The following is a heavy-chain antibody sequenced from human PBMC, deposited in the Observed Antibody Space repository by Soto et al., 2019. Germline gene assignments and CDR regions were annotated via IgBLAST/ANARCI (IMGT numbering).Heavy chain of an antibody. D-gene: IGHD2-15*01. CDR3: ARSLTATVGWFGFDL. J-gene: IGHJ5*02. CDR1: GFIPGSYS. V-gene: IGHV3-21*01. CDR2: ITHSSNYK. Sequence: LRGACAASGFIPGSYSMNWVGQAAGKGLEWVSSITHSSNYKHYTDSVKGRFTISRDNAKNSLYLQMNSLRAEDTAIYYCARSLTATVGWFGFDLWGQGTLVTVSS.